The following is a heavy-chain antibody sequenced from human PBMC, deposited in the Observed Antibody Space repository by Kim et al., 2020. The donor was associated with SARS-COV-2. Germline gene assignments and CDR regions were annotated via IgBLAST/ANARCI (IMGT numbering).Heavy chain of an antibody. CDR3: AREGCSGGSCYYPDFDY. CDR1: GFTFSSYA. CDR2: ISYDGSNK. J-gene: IGHJ4*02. V-gene: IGHV3-30*04. Sequence: GGSLRLSCAASGFTFSSYAMHWVRQAPGKGLEWVAVISYDGSNKYYVDSVKGRFTISRDNSKNTLYLQMNSLRAEDTAVYYCAREGCSGGSCYYPDFDYWGQGTLVTVSS. D-gene: IGHD2-15*01.